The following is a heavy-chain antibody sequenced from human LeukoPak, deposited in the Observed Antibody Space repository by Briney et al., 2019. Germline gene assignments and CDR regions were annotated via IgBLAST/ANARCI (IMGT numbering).Heavy chain of an antibody. CDR1: GSSISTYY. CDR2: IFDAGST. V-gene: IGHV4-59*01. J-gene: IGHJ4*02. Sequence: SETLSLTCTVSGSSISTYYWSWIRQPPGKGLEWIGYIFDAGSTNYNPSLQSRISISVDTSKSQFSLNLTSVTAADTAVYCCARGYGNRQWLVGFWGQGTLVTVSS. CDR3: ARGYGNRQWLVGF. D-gene: IGHD6-19*01.